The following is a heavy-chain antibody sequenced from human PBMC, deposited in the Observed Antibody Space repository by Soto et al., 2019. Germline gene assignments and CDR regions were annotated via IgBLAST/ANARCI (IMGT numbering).Heavy chain of an antibody. CDR1: GFPLSSYA. J-gene: IGHJ6*02. CDR2: ISGSGGST. Sequence: HPGGSLRLSCAASGFPLSSYAMSWVRQAPGKGLEWVSAISGSGGSTYYADSVKGRFTISRDNSKNTLYLQMNSLRAEDTAVYYCAKDFQDGMDVWGQGTTVTVSS. CDR3: AKDFQDGMDV. V-gene: IGHV3-23*01.